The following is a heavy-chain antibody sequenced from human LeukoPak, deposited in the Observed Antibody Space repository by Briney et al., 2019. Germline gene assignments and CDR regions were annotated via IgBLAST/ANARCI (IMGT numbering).Heavy chain of an antibody. Sequence: PSQTLSLTHPVSGRSIYSNGYDWTWIRQHPGKGLEWIVYIYHSGSTYYNPSLKSRVTISIDVYKNQFSLKLKSSSVAAKAVYYCARDSCSGPRGHDYWGQGTLVTVSS. J-gene: IGHJ4*02. D-gene: IGHD3-10*02. CDR1: GRSIYSNGYD. CDR2: IYHSGST. V-gene: IGHV4-31*03. CDR3: ARDSCSGPRGHDY.